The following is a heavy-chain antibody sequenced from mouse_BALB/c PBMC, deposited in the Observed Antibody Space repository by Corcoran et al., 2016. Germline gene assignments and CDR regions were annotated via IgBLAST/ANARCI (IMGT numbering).Heavy chain of an antibody. Sequence: EVQLQQSGPELIKPGASVKMSCKASGYTFTSYVMHWVKQKPGQGLEWIGYINPYNDGTKYNEKFKGKATLTSDKYSSTAYMELNSITSEDSAVYYCARGHYDYGRDDYWGQGTTLTVSS. CDR1: GYTFTSYV. D-gene: IGHD2-4*01. CDR2: INPYNDGT. CDR3: ARGHYDYGRDDY. J-gene: IGHJ2*01. V-gene: IGHV1S136*01.